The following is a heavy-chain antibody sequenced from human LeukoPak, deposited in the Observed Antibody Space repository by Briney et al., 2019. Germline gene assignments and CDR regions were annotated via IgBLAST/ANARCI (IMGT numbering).Heavy chain of an antibody. Sequence: SQTLSLTCAVSGGSISSGGYSWSWIRQPPGKGLEWIGYIYHSGSTYYNPSLKSRVTISVDRSKNQFSLKLSSVTAADTAVYYCARDKVRGSGTHSYYYYYGMDVWGEGTTVTVSS. CDR2: IYHSGST. V-gene: IGHV4-30-2*01. D-gene: IGHD3-10*01. J-gene: IGHJ6*04. CDR1: GGSISSGGYS. CDR3: ARDKVRGSGTHSYYYYYGMDV.